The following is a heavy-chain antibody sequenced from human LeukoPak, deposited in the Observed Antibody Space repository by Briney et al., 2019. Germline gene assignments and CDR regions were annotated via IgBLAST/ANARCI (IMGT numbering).Heavy chain of an antibody. Sequence: GGSLRLSCAASGFTFSSYSMNWVRQAPGKGLEWVSSISSSSSYIYYADSVKGRFTISRDNAKNSLYLRMNSLRAEDTAVYYCARGRGATQYFDYWGQGTLVTVSS. V-gene: IGHV3-21*01. D-gene: IGHD2-15*01. CDR2: ISSSSSYI. J-gene: IGHJ4*02. CDR3: ARGRGATQYFDY. CDR1: GFTFSSYS.